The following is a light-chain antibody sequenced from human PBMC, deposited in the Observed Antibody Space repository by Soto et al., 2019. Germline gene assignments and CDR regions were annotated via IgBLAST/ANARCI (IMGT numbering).Light chain of an antibody. V-gene: IGKV3-11*01. CDR1: RSVSSY. CDR3: QQRTNWPSST. CDR2: DAS. J-gene: IGKJ5*01. Sequence: PGERATLSCRASRSVSSYLAWYQQKPGQAPRLLISDASNRATGIPARFSGSGSGTDFTLTISSLEPEGSAVYYCQQRTNWPSSTFGQGTRLEIQ.